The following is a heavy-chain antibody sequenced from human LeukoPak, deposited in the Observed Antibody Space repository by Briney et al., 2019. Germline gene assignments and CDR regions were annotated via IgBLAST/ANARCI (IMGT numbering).Heavy chain of an antibody. D-gene: IGHD6-19*01. CDR3: ATAYSSGWYGAFDI. J-gene: IGHJ3*02. CDR1: GFSFSSYA. V-gene: IGHV3-23*01. Sequence: PGGSLRLSCATSGFSFSSYAMSWVRQAPGKGLEWVSGISNSGGSTYYADSVKGRFTISRDNSKNTLYLQMNSLRADDTAVYYCATAYSSGWYGAFDIWGQGTMVTVSS. CDR2: ISNSGGST.